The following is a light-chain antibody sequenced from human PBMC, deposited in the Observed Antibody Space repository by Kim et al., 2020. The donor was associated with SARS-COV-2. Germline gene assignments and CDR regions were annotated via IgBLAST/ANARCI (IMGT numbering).Light chain of an antibody. CDR3: QQYGSSPMYT. CDR1: QSVSSKY. CDR2: GVS. V-gene: IGKV3-20*01. J-gene: IGKJ2*01. Sequence: EIVLTQSPGTLSLSPGERVTLSCRASQSVSSKYLAWYQQRPGQAPRLLIYGVSSRATGTPDRFSGSGSGTDFTLTISRLEPEDFAVYYCQQYGSSPMYTFGQGTKLEI.